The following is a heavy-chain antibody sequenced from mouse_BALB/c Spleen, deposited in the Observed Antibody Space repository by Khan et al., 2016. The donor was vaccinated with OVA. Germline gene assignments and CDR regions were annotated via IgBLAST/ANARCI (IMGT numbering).Heavy chain of an antibody. D-gene: IGHD2-1*01. CDR1: GYTFTSYW. Sequence: QVQLQQSGAELVKPGASVKLSCKTSGYTFTSYWIQWVKQRPGQGLGWIGQIFPGTGTTYYNENFKGKATLTVDTSPNTAYMQFSSLTSEDSAVYFCARGYFGNYEFAYWGQGTLVTVSP. CDR3: ARGYFGNYEFAY. CDR2: IFPGTGTT. V-gene: IGHV1S132*01. J-gene: IGHJ3*01.